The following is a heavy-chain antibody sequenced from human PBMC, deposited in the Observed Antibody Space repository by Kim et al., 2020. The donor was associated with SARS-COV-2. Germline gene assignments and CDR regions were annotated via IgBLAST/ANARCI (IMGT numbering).Heavy chain of an antibody. D-gene: IGHD2-2*01. Sequence: SRVTISVDTSKTQFSLKLSSVTAADTAVYYCARETGDIVVVPAAPRAFDIWGQGTMVTVSS. V-gene: IGHV4-31*02. J-gene: IGHJ3*02. CDR3: ARETGDIVVVPAAPRAFDI.